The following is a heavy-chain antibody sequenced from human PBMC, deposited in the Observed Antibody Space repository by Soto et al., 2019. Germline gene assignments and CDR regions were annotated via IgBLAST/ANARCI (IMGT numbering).Heavy chain of an antibody. Sequence: QVQLVQSGAEVKKPGASVKVSCKASGYTFTSYGISWVRQAPGQGLEWMGWISAYNGNTNYAQKLQGRVTMTTDTSTSTAYRELRSLRSDDTAVYYCARGGYYYGSGSSLYMDVWGKGTTVTVSS. J-gene: IGHJ6*03. CDR2: ISAYNGNT. CDR1: GYTFTSYG. D-gene: IGHD3-10*01. V-gene: IGHV1-18*01. CDR3: ARGGYYYGSGSSLYMDV.